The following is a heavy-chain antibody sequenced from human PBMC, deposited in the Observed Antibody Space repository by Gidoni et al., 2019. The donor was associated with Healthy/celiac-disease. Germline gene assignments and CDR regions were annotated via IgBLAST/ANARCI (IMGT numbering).Heavy chain of an antibody. CDR2: IYYSGST. J-gene: IGHJ6*04. V-gene: IGHV4-39*01. Sequence: QLQLQESGPGLVQPPETLSSTCPVSGASVSSSSYYWGWIRQPPGKGLAWIGSIYYSGSTNYNPSRKGRVTRSVDTSKSQLSLRLSAVTAADTDVYYCAGKAVAGLYYYYYYGMDVWGKGTTVTVSS. CDR1: GASVSSSSYY. D-gene: IGHD6-19*01. CDR3: AGKAVAGLYYYYYYGMDV.